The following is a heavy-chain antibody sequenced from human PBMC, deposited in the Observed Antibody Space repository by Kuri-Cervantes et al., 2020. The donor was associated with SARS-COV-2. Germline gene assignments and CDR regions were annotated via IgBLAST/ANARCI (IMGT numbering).Heavy chain of an antibody. CDR3: ARSGNIVVVPAAIRVNWFDP. CDR2: IYRSGPT. CDR1: GFTFSDYY. J-gene: IGHJ5*02. Sequence: GSLRLSCAASGFTFSDYYMSWIRQPAGKGLEWIGDIYRSGPTTYNPSLRSRLTISADTSKSQFSLRLSSVTAADTAVYYCARSGNIVVVPAAIRVNWFDPWGQGTLVTVSS. V-gene: IGHV4-4*09. D-gene: IGHD2-2*02.